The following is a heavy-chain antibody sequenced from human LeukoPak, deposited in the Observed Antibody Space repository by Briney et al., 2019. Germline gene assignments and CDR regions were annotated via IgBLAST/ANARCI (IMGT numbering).Heavy chain of an antibody. CDR3: ARGPLQLDY. J-gene: IGHJ4*02. Sequence: ASVKVSCKASGGTFSSYAISWVRQAPGQGLEWMGWFNPENGNTNYAQKVQGRVTMTADTSTSTSYMELRSLRSDDTAVYYCARGPLQLDYWGQGTLVTVSS. CDR1: GGTFSSYA. V-gene: IGHV1-18*01. CDR2: FNPENGNT.